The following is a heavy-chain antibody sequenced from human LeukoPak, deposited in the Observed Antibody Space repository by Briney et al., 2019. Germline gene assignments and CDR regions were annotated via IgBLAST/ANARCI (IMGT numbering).Heavy chain of an antibody. V-gene: IGHV1-69*13. Sequence: ASVTVSCTASGGTFSSYAISWVRQAPGQGLEWMGGIIPIFGTANYAQKFQGRVTITADESTSTAYMELSSLRSEDTAVYYCARRYAVEKARLYDSSCYYFGMDVWGQGTTVTVSS. J-gene: IGHJ6*02. CDR2: IIPIFGTA. D-gene: IGHD3-22*01. CDR1: GGTFSSYA. CDR3: ARRYAVEKARLYDSSCYYFGMDV.